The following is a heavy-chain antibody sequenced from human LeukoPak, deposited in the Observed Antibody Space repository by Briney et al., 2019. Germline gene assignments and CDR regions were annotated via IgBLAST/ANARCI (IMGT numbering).Heavy chain of an antibody. Sequence: SETLSLTCTVSGGSIRSTSYYWGWIRQPPGKGLEWIGSNYYSGSTYYNPSLKSRVTISVDTSKNQLSLRLSSVTAADTAVYYCGRLFYDFWSGHYYYYMDVWGKGTTVTVSS. V-gene: IGHV4-39*01. J-gene: IGHJ6*03. CDR3: GRLFYDFWSGHYYYYMDV. CDR2: NYYSGST. CDR1: GGSIRSTSYY. D-gene: IGHD3-3*01.